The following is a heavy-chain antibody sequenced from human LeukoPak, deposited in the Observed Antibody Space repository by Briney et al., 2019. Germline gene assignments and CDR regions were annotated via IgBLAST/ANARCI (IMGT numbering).Heavy chain of an antibody. D-gene: IGHD6-13*01. Sequence: GGSLRLSCAASGFTFSNFALYWVRQAPGKGLEWVTVISSDGSYKYYADSVKGRFTISRDNSKNTVYLQMNSLRDEDTDVYYCARAPPDSWIDNWGQGTLVTVSS. CDR2: ISSDGSYK. CDR1: GFTFSNFA. V-gene: IGHV3-30*04. CDR3: ARAPPDSWIDN. J-gene: IGHJ4*02.